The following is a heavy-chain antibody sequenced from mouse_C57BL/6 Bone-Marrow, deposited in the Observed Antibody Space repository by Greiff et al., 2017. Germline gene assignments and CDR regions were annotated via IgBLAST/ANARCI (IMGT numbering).Heavy chain of an antibody. CDR2: IDPENGDT. D-gene: IGHD1-2*01. Sequence: DVKLQESGAELVRPGASVKLSCTASGFNIKDDYMNWVKQRPEQGLEWIGWIDPENGDTDYASKFQGKATITADTSSNTAYLQLSSLTSEDTAVYYCTTDTTALFDYWGQGTTLTVSS. V-gene: IGHV14-4*01. CDR1: GFNIKDDY. CDR3: TTDTTALFDY. J-gene: IGHJ2*01.